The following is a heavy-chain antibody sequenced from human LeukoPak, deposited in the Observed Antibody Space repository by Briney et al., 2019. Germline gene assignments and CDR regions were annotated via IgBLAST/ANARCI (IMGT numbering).Heavy chain of an antibody. D-gene: IGHD3-22*01. Sequence: SVKVSCNASGGTFSSYANSWVRQAPGQGLEWMGRIIPFLGVANYAQKLQGRVTITADKSTTPAYMELSSLRSEDTAVYYCARERSVKGAYYYDSSGPLNAFDIWGQGTMVTVSS. CDR3: ARERSVKGAYYYDSSGPLNAFDI. CDR2: IIPFLGVA. V-gene: IGHV1-69*04. CDR1: GGTFSSYA. J-gene: IGHJ3*02.